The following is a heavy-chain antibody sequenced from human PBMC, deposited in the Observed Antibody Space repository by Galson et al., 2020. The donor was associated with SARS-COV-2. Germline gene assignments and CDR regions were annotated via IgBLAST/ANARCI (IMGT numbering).Heavy chain of an antibody. Sequence: ASVKVSCKVSGYIVTELSMHWVRQAPGKGLEWMGGFDPEDGKKIYAQEFQGRVTMTEDTSTDTAYIELSSLRFEDTAVYYCARDHYDGSGNYYTSVYFDSWGQGTLVTVSS. CDR3: ARDHYDGSGNYYTSVYFDS. CDR2: FDPEDGKK. J-gene: IGHJ4*02. D-gene: IGHD3-22*01. V-gene: IGHV1-24*01. CDR1: GYIVTELS.